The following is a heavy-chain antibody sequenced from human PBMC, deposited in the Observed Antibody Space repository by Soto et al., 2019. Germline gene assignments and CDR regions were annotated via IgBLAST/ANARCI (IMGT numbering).Heavy chain of an antibody. D-gene: IGHD6-19*01. J-gene: IGHJ5*02. V-gene: IGHV3-23*01. CDR2: ISAGGGKT. CDR3: AKDLVDSGWSTWFDH. CDR1: GFTFSSYA. Sequence: PGGSLRLSCVGSGFTFSSYAMSWVRQTPGKGLEWVSDISAGGGKTYYADFVKGRFTISRDNTKNTLYLQMNSLRADDTAVYYCAKDLVDSGWSTWFDHRGQGNLVTVSS.